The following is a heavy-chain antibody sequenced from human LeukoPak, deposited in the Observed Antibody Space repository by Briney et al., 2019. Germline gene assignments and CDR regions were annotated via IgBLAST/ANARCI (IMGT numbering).Heavy chain of an antibody. CDR2: IWSDGSNK. Sequence: GRSLRLSCAASGFTFSSYVMHWVRQAPGKGLEWVAVIWSDGSNKYYADSVKGRFTISRDNSKNTLYLQMSSLRAEDTAVYYCARVGVVVPAAPKDAFDIWGQGTMVPVSS. CDR1: GFTFSSYV. CDR3: ARVGVVVPAAPKDAFDI. J-gene: IGHJ3*02. D-gene: IGHD2-2*01. V-gene: IGHV3-33*01.